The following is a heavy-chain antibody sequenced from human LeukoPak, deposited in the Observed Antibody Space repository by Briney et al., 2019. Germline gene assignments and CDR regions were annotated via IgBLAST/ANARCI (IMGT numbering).Heavy chain of an antibody. D-gene: IGHD3-10*01. CDR2: IKQDGSEK. Sequence: PGGSLRLSCAASGFTFSSYGMSWVRQAPGKGLEWVANIKQDGSEKYYVDSVKGRFTISRDNAKNSLYLQMNSLRAEDTAVYYCARNVLLNLNWFDPWGQGTLVTVSS. J-gene: IGHJ5*02. V-gene: IGHV3-7*01. CDR1: GFTFSSYG. CDR3: ARNVLLNLNWFDP.